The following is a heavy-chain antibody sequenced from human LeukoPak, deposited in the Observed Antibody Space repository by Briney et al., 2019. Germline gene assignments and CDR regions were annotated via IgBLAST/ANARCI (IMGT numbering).Heavy chain of an antibody. Sequence: PGGSLRLSCAASGFTFDDYGMSWVRQAPGKGLEWVSAINWNGNSTGYADSVKGRFTISRDNAKNSLYLQMNSLRAEDTVLYYCARSLGRRRIAAAGMDYFDYWGQGTLVTVSS. D-gene: IGHD6-13*01. J-gene: IGHJ4*02. V-gene: IGHV3-20*04. CDR1: GFTFDDYG. CDR3: ARSLGRRRIAAAGMDYFDY. CDR2: INWNGNST.